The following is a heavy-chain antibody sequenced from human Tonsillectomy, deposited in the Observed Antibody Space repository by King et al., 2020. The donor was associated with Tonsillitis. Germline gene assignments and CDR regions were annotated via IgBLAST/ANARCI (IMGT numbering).Heavy chain of an antibody. CDR2: IRSKADNYAT. J-gene: IGHJ3*02. Sequence: EVQLVESGGGLVQPGGSLKLSCAASGFTFSASTMQWVRQASGKGLEWIGRIRSKADNYATAYAASLKGRFTISRDDSENTAYLQLNSLGTEDTAVYFCTRSMFYHDNYGDRYDAFDNW. V-gene: IGHV3-73*02. CDR3: TRSMFYHDNYGDRYDAFDN. D-gene: IGHD3-22*01. CDR1: GFTFSAST.